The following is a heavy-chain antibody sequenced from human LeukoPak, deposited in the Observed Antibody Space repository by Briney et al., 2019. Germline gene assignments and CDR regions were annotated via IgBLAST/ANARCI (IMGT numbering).Heavy chain of an antibody. Sequence: GGSLRLSCAASGFTFSSYGMNWVRQAPGKGLEWVSYISSSSSTIYYADSVKGRFAISRDNAKNSLYLQMNSLRAEDTAVYYCARGGYGPDYWGQGTVVPVSS. J-gene: IGHJ4*02. CDR1: GFTFSSYG. D-gene: IGHD1-1*01. CDR2: ISSSSSTI. V-gene: IGHV3-48*01. CDR3: ARGGYGPDY.